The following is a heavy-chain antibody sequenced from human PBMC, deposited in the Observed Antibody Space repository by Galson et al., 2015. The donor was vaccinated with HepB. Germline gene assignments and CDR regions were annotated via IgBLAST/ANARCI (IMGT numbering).Heavy chain of an antibody. J-gene: IGHJ4*02. V-gene: IGHV4-34*01. CDR3: ARALYYYDSSGYYPHDDY. D-gene: IGHD3-22*01. CDR1: GGSFSGYY. Sequence: SETLSLTCAVYGGSFSGYYWSWIRQPPGKGLEWIGEINHSGSTNYNPSLKSRVTISVDTSKNQFSLKLSSVTAADTAVYYCARALYYYDSSGYYPHDDYWGQGTLVTVSS. CDR2: INHSGST.